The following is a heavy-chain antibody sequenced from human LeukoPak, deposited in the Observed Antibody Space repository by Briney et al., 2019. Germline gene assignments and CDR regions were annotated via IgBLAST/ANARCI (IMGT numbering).Heavy chain of an antibody. CDR3: ASWPVGWYGEDS. CDR1: GLSVSSNF. CDR2: IYGGGST. Sequence: QPGGSLGLSCAATGLSVSSNFMSWVRQAPGKGLEWVSVIYGGGSTYYADSVKGRFTISRDTPKNTLYLQMNSLRVEDTAVYYCASWPVGWYGEDSWGQGTLVTVSS. V-gene: IGHV3-53*01. J-gene: IGHJ4*02. D-gene: IGHD6-19*01.